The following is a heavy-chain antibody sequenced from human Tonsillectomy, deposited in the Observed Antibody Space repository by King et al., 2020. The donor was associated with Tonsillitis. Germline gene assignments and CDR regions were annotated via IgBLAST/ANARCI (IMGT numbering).Heavy chain of an antibody. J-gene: IGHJ6*02. CDR3: AKDVGGFLEWLSPYYYYGMDV. V-gene: IGHV3-30*18. CDR2: IAYDGSSK. CDR1: GFNFSSYG. Sequence: QLVQSGGGVVQPGRSLRLSCAASGFNFSSYGMHWVRQAPGKGLEWVAVIAYDGSSKYYADSVKGRFTISRDNSKNTLYLQMNSLRAEDTAVYYCAKDVGGFLEWLSPYYYYGMDVWGQGTTVTVSS. D-gene: IGHD3-3*01.